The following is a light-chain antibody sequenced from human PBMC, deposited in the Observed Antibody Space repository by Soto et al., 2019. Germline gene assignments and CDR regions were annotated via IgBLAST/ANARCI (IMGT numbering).Light chain of an antibody. V-gene: IGKV3-20*01. CDR1: QSVDSRY. J-gene: IGKJ1*01. CDR3: QQYGAFWT. CDR2: GVS. Sequence: EIVLTQSPGTLSLSPGERAILSCRASQSVDSRYFGWYQQRPGQPPRLLLYGVSTRATGIPDRFSGSGSGTDFILTITRLDPDDFAVYYCQQYGAFWTFGQGTKVEI.